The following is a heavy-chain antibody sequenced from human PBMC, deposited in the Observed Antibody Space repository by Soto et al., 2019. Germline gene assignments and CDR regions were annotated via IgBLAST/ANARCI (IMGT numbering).Heavy chain of an antibody. Sequence: QVQLQESGPGLVKPSQTLSLTCTVSGGSISSGGYYWSWIRQHPGKGLEWIGYIYYSGSTYYNPSLKSRVTISVDTYKNKFSLKLRSVPAADTAVYYCARGVTMVRGVIHTPYFDYRGQGTLVTVSS. D-gene: IGHD3-10*01. CDR1: GGSISSGGYY. CDR3: ARGVTMVRGVIHTPYFDY. J-gene: IGHJ4*02. V-gene: IGHV4-31*03. CDR2: IYYSGST.